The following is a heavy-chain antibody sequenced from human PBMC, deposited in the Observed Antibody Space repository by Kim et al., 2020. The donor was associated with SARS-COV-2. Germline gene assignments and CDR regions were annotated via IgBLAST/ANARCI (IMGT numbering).Heavy chain of an antibody. D-gene: IGHD3-22*01. CDR1: GFTFSNYA. J-gene: IGHJ4*02. CDR2: ISSSSDRT. V-gene: IGHV3-23*01. Sequence: GGSLRLSCEVSGFTFSNYAMGWVRQAPGKGLEWVSGISSSSDRTYYADSVKGRLTISRDNSKNTLSLQMSSLRADDTAVYYCVKYYYDTSGHLDHWGQGTLVTVSS. CDR3: VKYYYDTSGHLDH.